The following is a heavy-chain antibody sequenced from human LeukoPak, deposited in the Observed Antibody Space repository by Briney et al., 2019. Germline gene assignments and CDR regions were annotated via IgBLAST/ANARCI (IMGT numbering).Heavy chain of an antibody. V-gene: IGHV1-2*02. D-gene: IGHD4-23*01. CDR3: ARESSTVVNVGAFDI. CDR1: GYTFTGYY. Sequence: ASVKVSCKASGYTFTGYYMHWERQAPGQGLEWMGWINPNSGGTNYAQKFQGRVTMTRDTSISTAYMELSRLRSDDTAVYYCARESSTVVNVGAFDIWGQGTMVTVSS. CDR2: INPNSGGT. J-gene: IGHJ3*02.